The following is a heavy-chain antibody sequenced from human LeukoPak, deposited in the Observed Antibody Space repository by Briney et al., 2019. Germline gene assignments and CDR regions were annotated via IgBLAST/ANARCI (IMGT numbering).Heavy chain of an antibody. D-gene: IGHD5-12*01. J-gene: IGHJ4*02. Sequence: SVTVSCKASGYTFTDYYMHWVRQAPGQGLEWMGWINPNSGGTNYAQKFQGRVTMTRDTSISTAYMELSRLRSDDTAVYYCRVVAPRPPFDYWGQGTLVTVSS. CDR1: GYTFTDYY. V-gene: IGHV1-2*02. CDR3: RVVAPRPPFDY. CDR2: INPNSGGT.